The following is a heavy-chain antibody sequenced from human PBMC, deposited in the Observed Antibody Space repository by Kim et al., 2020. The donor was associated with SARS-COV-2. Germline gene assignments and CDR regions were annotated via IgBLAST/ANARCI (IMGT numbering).Heavy chain of an antibody. Sequence: GGSLRLSCVASGFSFGDYWMAWVRQSPGKGLEWVANIKQDGSEKKYVESVKGRFTISRDNARNSLFLQMNSLRDEDTALYYCARDETGFDPWGQGTLVTVSS. CDR3: ARDETGFDP. CDR1: GFSFGDYW. D-gene: IGHD3-9*01. V-gene: IGHV3-7*03. J-gene: IGHJ5*02. CDR2: IKQDGSEK.